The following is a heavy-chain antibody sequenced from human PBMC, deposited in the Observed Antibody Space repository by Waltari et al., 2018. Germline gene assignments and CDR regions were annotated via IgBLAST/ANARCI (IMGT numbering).Heavy chain of an antibody. D-gene: IGHD5-12*01. Sequence: QVQLQASGPGLVQPSGTLSVTCAVSGDSIRGCFWWSWVRQTPGKGLEWIGQIHGSGRINYNPSLESRVTVSRDTSNNQFSLKLTSATAADTAVYFCARDRGRGLYLDSWGQGILVTVSP. V-gene: IGHV4-4*02. CDR1: GDSIRGCFW. CDR3: ARDRGRGLYLDS. J-gene: IGHJ4*02. CDR2: IHGSGRI.